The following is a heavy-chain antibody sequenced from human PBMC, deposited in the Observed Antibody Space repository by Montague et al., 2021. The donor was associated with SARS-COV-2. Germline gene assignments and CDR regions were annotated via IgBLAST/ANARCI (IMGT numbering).Heavy chain of an antibody. J-gene: IGHJ5*02. D-gene: IGHD3-10*01. CDR3: ARLGVVPSPRTFDP. V-gene: IGHV4-4*02. Sequence: SETLSLTCEVSGASISSNNWWIWVRQSPGKGLEWIGETDHSGSTNYNPSLRSRGTISVDKSKNQFSLKVNSVSAADTAVYYCARLGVVPSPRTFDPWGQGTLVTVSS. CDR1: GASISSNNW. CDR2: TDHSGST.